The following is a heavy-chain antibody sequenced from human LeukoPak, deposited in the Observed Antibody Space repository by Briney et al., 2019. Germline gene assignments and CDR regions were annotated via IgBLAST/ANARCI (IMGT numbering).Heavy chain of an antibody. CDR3: ARADRLHGGPYLIGP. D-gene: IGHD2-21*01. V-gene: IGHV1-2*02. J-gene: IGHJ5*02. CDR2: INPNTGGT. Sequence: ASVKVSCKTSGYTFTDYYMHWVRQAPGQGLEWMGWINPNTGGTSSARKFQGRVTMSRDTAITTVYMEVSWLTSDDTAIYYCARADRLHGGPYLIGPWGQGTLVTVSS. CDR1: GYTFTDYY.